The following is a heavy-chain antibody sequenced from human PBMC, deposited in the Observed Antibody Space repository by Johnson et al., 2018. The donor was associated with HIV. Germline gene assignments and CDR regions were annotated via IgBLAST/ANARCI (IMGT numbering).Heavy chain of an antibody. J-gene: IGHJ3*02. V-gene: IGHV3-20*04. D-gene: IGHD4-17*01. CDR3: ANLNDYGDYWGPDAFDI. CDR2: SNWNGGST. Sequence: VQLVESGGGMIRPGGSLRLSCEASGFSFDDYGMNWVRQVPGKGLEWVSGSNWNGGSTGYADAVKGRFTISRDNAKNSLYLQMNSLRAEDTALYYCANLNDYGDYWGPDAFDIWGQGTMVSVSS. CDR1: GFSFDDYG.